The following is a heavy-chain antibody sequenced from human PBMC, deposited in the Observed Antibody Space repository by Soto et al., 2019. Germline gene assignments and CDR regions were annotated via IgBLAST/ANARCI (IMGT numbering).Heavy chain of an antibody. J-gene: IGHJ6*02. CDR2: ISPTGNT. CDR1: TGYA. Sequence: GGSLRLSCTALTGYAMSWVRRGPGKGLEWISTISPTGNTHYADSVEGRFTISRDDSKNTFYLQMNNLRADDTGVYYCAKEGDLHDFWSGYGLDVWGQGTTVTVSS. CDR3: AKEGDLHDFWSGYGLDV. D-gene: IGHD3-3*01. V-gene: IGHV3-23*01.